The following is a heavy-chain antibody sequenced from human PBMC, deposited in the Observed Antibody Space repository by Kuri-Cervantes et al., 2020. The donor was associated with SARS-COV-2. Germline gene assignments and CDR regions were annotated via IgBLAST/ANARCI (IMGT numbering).Heavy chain of an antibody. D-gene: IGHD6-13*01. J-gene: IGHJ4*02. CDR2: VSSSSSYI. CDR1: GFTFSSYS. CDR3: ARDFLLLAAQDY. Sequence: GGSLRLSCAASGFTFSSYSMNWVRQAPGKGLEWVSSVSSSSSYIYYADSVKGRFTISGDNAKNTLYPQMNSLRAEDTAVYYCARDFLLLAAQDYWGQGTLVTVSS. V-gene: IGHV3-21*01.